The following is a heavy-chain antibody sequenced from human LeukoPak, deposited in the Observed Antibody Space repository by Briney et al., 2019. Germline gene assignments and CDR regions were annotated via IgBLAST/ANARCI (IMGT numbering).Heavy chain of an antibody. V-gene: IGHV4-59*01. CDR3: ARETAHYYDTSRGWFDP. D-gene: IGHD3-22*01. J-gene: IGHJ5*02. CDR1: GGSISPYY. CDR2: IYYSGTT. Sequence: KPSETLSLTCTDSGGSISPYYWSWIRQPPGKGLEWIGYIYYSGTTNYNPSLKSRVTISVDTSKNQFSLKLSSVTAADTAVYYCARETAHYYDTSRGWFDPWGQGTLVTVSS.